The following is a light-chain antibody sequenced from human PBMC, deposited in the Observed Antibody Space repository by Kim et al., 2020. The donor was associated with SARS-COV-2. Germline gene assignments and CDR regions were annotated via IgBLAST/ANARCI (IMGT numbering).Light chain of an antibody. J-gene: IGLJ3*02. Sequence: SSELTQDPAVFVALGQTVRITCQGDSLKNYYASWYQQKPGQAPINVMFGDNNRPSGIPDRFSGSRSGNTASLTISGAQAGDEGDYYCHSPDSTLNRLFGGGTKVTVL. CDR3: HSPDSTLNRL. CDR1: SLKNYY. CDR2: GDN. V-gene: IGLV3-19*01.